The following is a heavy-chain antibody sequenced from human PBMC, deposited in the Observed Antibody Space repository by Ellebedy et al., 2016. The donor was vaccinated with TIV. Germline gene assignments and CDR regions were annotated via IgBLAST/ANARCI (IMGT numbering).Heavy chain of an antibody. J-gene: IGHJ3*01. CDR3: AKDRVNGNGVLDPFDV. V-gene: IGHV3-53*01. Sequence: GESLKISXAASGFTVSSNYMSWVRQAPGKGLEWVSVIYSGGSTYYADSVKGRFTISRDNFKNTLYLQMDRLTVEDTAVYYCAKDRVNGNGVLDPFDVWGQGTLVTVSS. CDR1: GFTVSSNY. D-gene: IGHD2-8*02. CDR2: IYSGGST.